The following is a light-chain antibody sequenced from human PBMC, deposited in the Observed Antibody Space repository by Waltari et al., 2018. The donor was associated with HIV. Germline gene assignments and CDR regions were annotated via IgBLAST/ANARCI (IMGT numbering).Light chain of an antibody. J-gene: IGKJ1*01. CDR1: KDIRNH. Sequence: QMTQTPSSLSASVGDRVTITCRASKDIRNHLAWFQQKPGKAPKSLIYDASNLQSGVPSKFSGSGSGTDFILTISNLQPEDFASYYCQQYRNYPPTFGQGTRVEI. V-gene: IGKV1-16*02. CDR2: DAS. CDR3: QQYRNYPPT.